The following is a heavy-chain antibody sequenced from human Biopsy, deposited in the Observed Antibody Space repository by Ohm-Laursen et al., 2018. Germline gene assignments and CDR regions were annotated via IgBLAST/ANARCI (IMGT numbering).Heavy chain of an antibody. Sequence: GASVKVSCKVSGYTLTELSMHWVRQAPGKGLEWMGGFAPENGKTVYAQNFQARVSMTEDTSTDTAYMELRILRSEDTAVYYCAADINVWNVNYWGQGTQVTVSS. CDR3: AADINVWNVNY. CDR2: FAPENGKT. D-gene: IGHD1-1*01. CDR1: GYTLTELS. V-gene: IGHV1-24*01. J-gene: IGHJ4*02.